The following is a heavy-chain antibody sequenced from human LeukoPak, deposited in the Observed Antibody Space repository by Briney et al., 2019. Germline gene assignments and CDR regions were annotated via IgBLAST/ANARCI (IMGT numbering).Heavy chain of an antibody. CDR3: ARFDSSSWYPVGWFDP. CDR2: IYSGGST. CDR1: RFTVSSNY. V-gene: IGHV3-53*01. Sequence: GGSLRLSCAASRFTVSSNYMSWVRQAPGKGLEWVSVIYSGGSTYYADSVKGRFTISRDNSKNTLYLQMNSLRAEDPAVYYCARFDSSSWYPVGWFDPWGQGTLVTVSS. J-gene: IGHJ5*02. D-gene: IGHD6-13*01.